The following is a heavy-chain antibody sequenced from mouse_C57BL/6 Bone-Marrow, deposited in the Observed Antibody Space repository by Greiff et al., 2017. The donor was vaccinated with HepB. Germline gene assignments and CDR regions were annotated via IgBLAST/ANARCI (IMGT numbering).Heavy chain of an antibody. J-gene: IGHJ4*01. CDR2: IWSGGST. Sequence: VQLQQSGPGLVQPSQSLSITCTVSGFSLTSYGVHWVRQSPGKGLEWLGVIWSGGSTDYNAAFISRLSISKDNSKSQVFFKMNSLQADDTAIYYCARSFYYYRSSCYAMDYWGQGTSVTVSS. CDR3: ARSFYYYRSSCYAMDY. CDR1: GFSLTSYG. V-gene: IGHV2-2*01. D-gene: IGHD1-1*01.